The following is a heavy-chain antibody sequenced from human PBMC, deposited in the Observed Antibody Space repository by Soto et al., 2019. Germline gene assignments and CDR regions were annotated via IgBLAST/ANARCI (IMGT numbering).Heavy chain of an antibody. Sequence: EVQLVESGGGLVKPGGSLRLSCAASGFTFTNAWMSWVRQAPGKGLEWVGRVKSKTDGGTTDYTAPVKGRFTISRDDSTNTRSLQMNGLKTVDAAVYYGANDRYYWGRGTLVAVS. J-gene: IGHJ4*02. CDR3: ANDRYY. V-gene: IGHV3-15*01. CDR1: GFTFTNAW. D-gene: IGHD3-9*01. CDR2: VKSKTDGGTT.